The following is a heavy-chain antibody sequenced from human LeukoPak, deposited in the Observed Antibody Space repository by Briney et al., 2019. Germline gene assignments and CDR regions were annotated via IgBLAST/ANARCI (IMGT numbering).Heavy chain of an antibody. J-gene: IGHJ4*02. CDR3: ARDQGLVGAAAGTGFDY. D-gene: IGHD6-13*01. Sequence: SETLSLTCTVSGGSISSGGYYWSWIRQHPGKGLEWIGYIYYSGSTYYNPSLKSRVTLSVDTSKNQFSLKLSSVTAADTAVYYCARDQGLVGAAAGTGFDYWGQGTLVTVSS. CDR1: GGSISSGGYY. V-gene: IGHV4-31*03. CDR2: IYYSGST.